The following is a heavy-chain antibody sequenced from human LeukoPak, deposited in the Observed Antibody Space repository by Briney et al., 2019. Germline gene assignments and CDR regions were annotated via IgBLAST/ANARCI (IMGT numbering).Heavy chain of an antibody. J-gene: IGHJ4*02. V-gene: IGHV3-74*01. CDR2: INSDGSST. CDR1: GFTFSSYW. D-gene: IGHD1-26*01. CDR3: ARGGFYSGSHFDY. Sequence: GGSLRLSCAASGFTFSSYWMHWVRQAPGKGLVWVSRINSDGSSTFYADSVKGRFTISRDNAKNRLYLQMNSLRAEDTAVYYCARGGFYSGSHFDYWGQGTLVTVSS.